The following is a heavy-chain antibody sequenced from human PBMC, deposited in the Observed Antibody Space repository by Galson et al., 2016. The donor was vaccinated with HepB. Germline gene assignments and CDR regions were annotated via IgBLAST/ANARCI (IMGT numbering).Heavy chain of an antibody. J-gene: IGHJ2*01. V-gene: IGHV4-39*01. Sequence: SETLSLTCTVSGGSINSPTYYWGWIRQPPGKGLEWVGSISYSGTIYCDPSLKSRVTISVDTSKSQFSLKVRSVTAADTAVYYCARRLTVTNWYFDLWGRGILVTVSS. CDR2: ISYSGTI. D-gene: IGHD4-17*01. CDR3: ARRLTVTNWYFDL. CDR1: GGSINSPTYY.